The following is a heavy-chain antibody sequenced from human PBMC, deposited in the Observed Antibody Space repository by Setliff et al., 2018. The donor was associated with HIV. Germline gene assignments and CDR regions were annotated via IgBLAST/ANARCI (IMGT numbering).Heavy chain of an antibody. CDR3: APLVGATGAPSY. CDR1: GFTFSSYE. Sequence: PGGSLSLSCAASGFTFSSYEMNWVRQAPGKGLEWVSYISTSGNRIHYADSVKGRFTISRDNAKNSLYLQMDSLRAEDTAVYYCAPLVGATGAPSYWGQGTLVTVS. D-gene: IGHD1-26*01. J-gene: IGHJ4*02. CDR2: ISTSGNRI. V-gene: IGHV3-48*03.